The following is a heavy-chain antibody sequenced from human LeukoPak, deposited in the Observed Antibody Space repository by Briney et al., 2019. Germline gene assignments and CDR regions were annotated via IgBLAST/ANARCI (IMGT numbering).Heavy chain of an antibody. D-gene: IGHD3-10*01. V-gene: IGHV1-18*04. CDR2: ISAYNGNT. Sequence: ASVKVSCKASGYTFTSYGISWVRQAPGQGLEWMGWISAYNGNTNYAQKLQGRVTMTTDTSTSTAYMELRGLRSDDTAVYYCARAVLLWFGESQNYGMDVWGKGTTVNVSS. J-gene: IGHJ6*04. CDR3: ARAVLLWFGESQNYGMDV. CDR1: GYTFTSYG.